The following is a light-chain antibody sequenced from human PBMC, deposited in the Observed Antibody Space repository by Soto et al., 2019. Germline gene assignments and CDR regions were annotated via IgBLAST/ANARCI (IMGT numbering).Light chain of an antibody. J-gene: IGKJ4*01. Sequence: DIQMTQSPSSLSASVGDRVTITCQASQDIGNYLNWYQQKPGKATKLLIYDASNLETGVPSSFSGSGSGTDFTFTISSLQSEDIATYFCQQYDNPPLTFGGGTKVDIK. CDR1: QDIGNY. CDR2: DAS. V-gene: IGKV1-33*01. CDR3: QQYDNPPLT.